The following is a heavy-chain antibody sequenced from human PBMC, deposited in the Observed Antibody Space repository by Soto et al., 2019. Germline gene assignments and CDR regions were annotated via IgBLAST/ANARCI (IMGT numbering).Heavy chain of an antibody. V-gene: IGHV4-34*01. D-gene: IGHD3-3*02. CDR1: GGSFSAYY. Sequence: SETLSLTCAVYGGSFSAYYWSWIRQPPGKGLEWIGEINHSGGTSYNPSLKSRVTISVDTSKSQFSLKLTSVTAADTALYFCARHSLALRKNNWFDPWGQGIMVTVS. J-gene: IGHJ5*02. CDR3: ARHSLALRKNNWFDP. CDR2: INHSGGT.